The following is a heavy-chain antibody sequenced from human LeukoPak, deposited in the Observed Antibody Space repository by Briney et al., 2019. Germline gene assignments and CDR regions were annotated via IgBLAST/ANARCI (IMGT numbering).Heavy chain of an antibody. CDR3: ARVKSQERWLQLGAFDI. CDR1: GGSISSGTYY. J-gene: IGHJ3*02. V-gene: IGHV4-31*03. Sequence: SETLSLTCNVSGGSISSGTYYWTWIRQDPGKGLEWIGYIYNSGSTYYNPSLKSRVTISIDTSKNQLSLKLSSVTAADTALYYCARVKSQERWLQLGAFDIWGQGTMVTVSS. CDR2: IYNSGST. D-gene: IGHD5-24*01.